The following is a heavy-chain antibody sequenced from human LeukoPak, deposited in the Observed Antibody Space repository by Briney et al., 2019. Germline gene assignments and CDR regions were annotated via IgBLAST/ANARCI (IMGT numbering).Heavy chain of an antibody. CDR3: ARDAYYDSSGYYHYD. CDR2: IHSGGST. Sequence: GSLRLSCAVSGFTVSSNYMSWVRQAPGKGLEWVSIIHSGGSTHYADSVKGRFTISRDNSKNTLYLQMDSLRVEDTAVYYCARDAYYDSSGYYHYDWGQGTLVTVSS. J-gene: IGHJ4*02. D-gene: IGHD3-22*01. CDR1: GFTVSSNY. V-gene: IGHV3-53*01.